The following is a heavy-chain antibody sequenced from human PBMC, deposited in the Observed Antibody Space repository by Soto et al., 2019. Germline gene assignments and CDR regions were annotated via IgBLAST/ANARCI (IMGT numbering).Heavy chain of an antibody. Sequence: QLQLQESGPGLVKPSETLSPTCTVSGDSISITSYYWGWVRQPPGKGLEWIGSIHYSGSTHYNPSLQSRVTISGDASKKQFSLKLRSVTAADTAVYYCASTKDETLYFDYWGQGTLVTVSS. V-gene: IGHV4-39*01. D-gene: IGHD2-15*01. J-gene: IGHJ4*02. CDR1: GDSISITSYY. CDR3: ASTKDETLYFDY. CDR2: IHYSGST.